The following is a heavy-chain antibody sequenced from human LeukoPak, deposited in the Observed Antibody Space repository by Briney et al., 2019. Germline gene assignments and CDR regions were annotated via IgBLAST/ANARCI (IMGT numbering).Heavy chain of an antibody. CDR2: IIPIFGTA. D-gene: IGHD2-15*01. CDR3: ARDGHCSGGSCYSVAFDY. CDR1: GGTFSSYA. J-gene: IGHJ4*02. Sequence: GSSVKVSCKASGGTFSSYAISWVRQAPGQGLEWMGGIIPIFGTANHAQKFQGRVTITADKSTSTAYMELSSLRSEDTAVYYCARDGHCSGGSCYSVAFDYWGQGTLVTVPS. V-gene: IGHV1-69*06.